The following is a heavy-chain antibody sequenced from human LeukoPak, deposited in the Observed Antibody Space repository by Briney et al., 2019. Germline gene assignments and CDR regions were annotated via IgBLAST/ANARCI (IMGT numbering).Heavy chain of an antibody. CDR1: GFTFNTYT. CDR3: VKDKGYIGEDAFDI. D-gene: IGHD3-10*01. CDR2: ISWKSGSI. V-gene: IGHV3-9*01. Sequence: GGSLRLSCAASGFTFNTYTMNWVRRAPGKGLEWVSGISWKSGSIGYADSVKGRFTISRDNAKNSLYLQMNSLRAEDTALYYCVKDKGYIGEDAFDIWGQGTMVTVSS. J-gene: IGHJ3*02.